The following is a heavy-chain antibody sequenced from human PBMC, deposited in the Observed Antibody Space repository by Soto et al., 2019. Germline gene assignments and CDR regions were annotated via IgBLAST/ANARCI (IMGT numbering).Heavy chain of an antibody. J-gene: IGHJ6*02. CDR1: GFTFSDYY. CDR2: ISSSGSTI. D-gene: IGHD3-10*01. V-gene: IGHV3-11*01. Sequence: SGGSLRLSCAASGFTFSDYYMSWIRQAPGKGLEWVSYISSSGSTIYYADSVKGRFTISRENAKNSLYLQMNSLRAEDTAVYYCARDRRAFMVYYHSYGVDVWGQGTTVTVSS. CDR3: ARDRRAFMVYYHSYGVDV.